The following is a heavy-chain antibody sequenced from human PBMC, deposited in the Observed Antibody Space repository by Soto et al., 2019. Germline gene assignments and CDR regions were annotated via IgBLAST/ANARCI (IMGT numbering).Heavy chain of an antibody. V-gene: IGHV1-3*01. D-gene: IGHD3-22*01. Sequence: ASVKVSCKASGYTFTSYAIHWVRQAPGQRLEWMGWINAGNGNAKYSQKFQGRVTITRDTSASTAYVELSSLSSDDTAVYYCARASYYYESSGFYPDYWGQGTLVTVS. J-gene: IGHJ4*02. CDR1: GYTFTSYA. CDR2: INAGNGNA. CDR3: ARASYYYESSGFYPDY.